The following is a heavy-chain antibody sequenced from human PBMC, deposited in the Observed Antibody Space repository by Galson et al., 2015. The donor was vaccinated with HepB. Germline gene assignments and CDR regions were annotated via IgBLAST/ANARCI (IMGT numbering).Heavy chain of an antibody. CDR2: IIPIFGAA. CDR3: ARGTSADFWSGYRYFDY. V-gene: IGHV1-69*06. D-gene: IGHD3-3*01. J-gene: IGHJ4*02. CDR1: GGTFSSYA. Sequence: SVKVSCKASGGTFSSYAISRVRQAPGQGLEWMGGIIPIFGAANYSKKFQGRVTITAAKSTRTAYMELSSLRSEDTAVYYCARGTSADFWSGYRYFDYWGQGTLVTVAS.